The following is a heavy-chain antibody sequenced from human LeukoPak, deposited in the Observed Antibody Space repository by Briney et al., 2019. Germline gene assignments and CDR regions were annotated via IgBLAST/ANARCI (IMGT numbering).Heavy chain of an antibody. CDR3: ARRGSSGWYWVY. J-gene: IGHJ4*02. CDR2: IYPGDSGT. CDR1: GYSFTSSW. V-gene: IGHV5-51*01. Sequence: GESLKISCKGSGYSFTSSWIGWVRQMPGKGLELMGIIYPGDSGTRYSPSFQGQVTISVDKSISTAYLQWSSLKAPDSAVYYCARRGSSGWYWVYWGQGTLVTVSS. D-gene: IGHD6-13*01.